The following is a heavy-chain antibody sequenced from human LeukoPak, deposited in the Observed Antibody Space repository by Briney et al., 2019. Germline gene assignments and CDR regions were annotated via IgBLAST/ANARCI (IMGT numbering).Heavy chain of an antibody. CDR1: GGTFSSYA. CDR2: IIPIFGTA. V-gene: IGHV1-69*05. D-gene: IGHD5-18*01. Sequence: SVKVSRKASGGTFSSYAISWVRQAPGQGLEWMGGIIPIFGTANYAQKFQGRVTITTDESTSTAYMELSSLRSGDTAVYYCARDGGSDTAMAYYYMDVWGKGTTVTVSS. CDR3: ARDGGSDTAMAYYYMDV. J-gene: IGHJ6*03.